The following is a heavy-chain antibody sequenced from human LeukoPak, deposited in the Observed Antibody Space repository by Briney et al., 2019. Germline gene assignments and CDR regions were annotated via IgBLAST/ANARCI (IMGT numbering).Heavy chain of an antibody. CDR2: ISGSGGTA. CDR3: AKVRTGHYFDY. V-gene: IGHV3-23*01. Sequence: GGSLRLSCAASGFTFSIYAMSWVRQAPGKGLEWVSAISGSGGTAYYADSVKGRFTISRDNSNNTLFLQMNSLRAEDTAVYYCAKVRTGHYFDYWGQGTLVTVSS. D-gene: IGHD1-1*01. J-gene: IGHJ4*02. CDR1: GFTFSIYA.